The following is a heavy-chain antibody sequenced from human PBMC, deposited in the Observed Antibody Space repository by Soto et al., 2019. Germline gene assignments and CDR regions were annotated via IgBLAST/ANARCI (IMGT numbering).Heavy chain of an antibody. CDR2: IIPIFGTP. J-gene: IGHJ4*02. CDR3: AILGGAVTGIPGRWDN. CDR1: GGTFSSYA. D-gene: IGHD2-21*02. V-gene: IGHV1-69*12. Sequence: QVQLVQSGAEVKKPGSSVKVSCKASGGTFSSYAISWVRQAPGQGLEWMGGIIPIFGTPNYAQRFQGRVTITADESTTTAYMEVSSLRSEDTAVYYCAILGGAVTGIPGRWDNWGQGTLVTVSS.